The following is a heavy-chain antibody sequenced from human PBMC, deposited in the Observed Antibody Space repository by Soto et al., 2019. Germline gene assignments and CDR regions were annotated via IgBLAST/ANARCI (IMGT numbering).Heavy chain of an antibody. CDR3: GRDPPGFHSAFDF. Sequence: SQTLSLTCVISGDSVSSNGAAWNWIRQSPSRGLEWLGRTYYRSRWYSDYAPSVKSRITVNPDTSQNQFSLQLNSVTPEDTAIYYCGRDPPGFHSAFDFWGQGTLVTVSS. V-gene: IGHV6-1*01. CDR2: TYYRSRWYS. J-gene: IGHJ4*02. CDR1: GDSVSSNGAA. D-gene: IGHD4-4*01.